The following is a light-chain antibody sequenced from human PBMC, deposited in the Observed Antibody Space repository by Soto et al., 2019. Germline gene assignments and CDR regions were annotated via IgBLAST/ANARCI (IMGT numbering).Light chain of an antibody. Sequence: EIVLTQSPGTLSLSPGERATLSYRASHSVTSSLAWYQQKPGQAPRLLIYGASNRATGIPDRFSGSGSGADFTLTISRLEPEDFAAYYCQQYGSSPFTFGPGTKVDIK. CDR3: QQYGSSPFT. CDR1: HSVTSS. CDR2: GAS. J-gene: IGKJ3*01. V-gene: IGKV3-20*01.